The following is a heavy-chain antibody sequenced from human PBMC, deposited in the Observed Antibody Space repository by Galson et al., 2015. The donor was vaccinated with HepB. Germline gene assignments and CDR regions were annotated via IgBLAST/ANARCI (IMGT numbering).Heavy chain of an antibody. V-gene: IGHV3-11*06. J-gene: IGHJ3*02. D-gene: IGHD2-2*01. CDR2: ISSSSSYT. CDR3: ARVLKSPRHTDIVVVPAAILAFDI. Sequence: SLRLSCAASGFTFSDYYMSWIRQAPGKGLEWVSYISSSSSYTNYADSVKGRFTISRDNAKNSLYLQMNSLRAEDTAVYYCARVLKSPRHTDIVVVPAAILAFDIWGQGTMVTVSS. CDR1: GFTFSDYY.